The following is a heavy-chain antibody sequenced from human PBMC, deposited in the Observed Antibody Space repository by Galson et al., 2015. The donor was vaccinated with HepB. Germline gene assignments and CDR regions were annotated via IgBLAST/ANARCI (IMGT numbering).Heavy chain of an antibody. J-gene: IGHJ5*02. D-gene: IGHD6-19*01. V-gene: IGHV3-30*04. CDR3: AREEYGSGWYGSVMGSWFDP. CDR1: GFTFSAYA. CDR2: ISNDGSSK. Sequence: SLRLSCAASGFTFSAYALHWVRQAPGRGLEWVAGISNDGSSKYYADSVKGRFTISRAKSRNTIYLHMNSLRVEDTAIYYCAREEYGSGWYGSVMGSWFDPWGQGTLVTVSS.